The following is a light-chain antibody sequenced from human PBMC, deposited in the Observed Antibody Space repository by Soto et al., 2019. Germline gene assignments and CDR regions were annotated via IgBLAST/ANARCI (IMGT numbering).Light chain of an antibody. J-gene: IGKJ1*01. CDR2: KAS. V-gene: IGKV1-5*03. CDR3: QQYSGYPGT. CDR1: QSISTW. Sequence: DIQMTQSPSTLSASVGDRVTITCRASQSISTWLAWYQQKPQKAPNLLISKASTLESGIPSRFSGSGSGTEFTLTISSLQPDDFPTYYCQQYSGYPGTFGQGTKVEVK.